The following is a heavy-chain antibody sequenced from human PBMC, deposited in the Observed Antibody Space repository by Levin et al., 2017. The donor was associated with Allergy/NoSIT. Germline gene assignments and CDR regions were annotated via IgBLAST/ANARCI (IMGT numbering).Heavy chain of an antibody. D-gene: IGHD1-26*01. V-gene: IGHV4-39*01. CDR2: ISYSGST. Sequence: SETLSLTCIVSGGSISSSNYYWGWIRQPPGKGLEWIGSISYSGSTYYNPSLKSRVTISVDTSKNQFSLKLSSVTAADTAVYYCAGSYKKGFEALDYWGQGILVTVSS. CDR3: AGSYKKGFEALDY. J-gene: IGHJ4*02. CDR1: GGSISSSNYY.